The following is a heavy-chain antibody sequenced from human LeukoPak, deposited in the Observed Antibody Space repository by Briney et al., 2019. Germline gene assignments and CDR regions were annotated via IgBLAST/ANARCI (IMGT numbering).Heavy chain of an antibody. CDR3: VRVSLRGVYPDAFDI. CDR1: GGSISSYY. CDR2: IYYSGST. Sequence: SETLSVTCTVSGGSISSYYWSWIRQPPGKGLEWIGYIYYSGSTNYNPSLKSRVTISVDTSKNQFSLKLSSVTAADTAVYYCVRVSLRGVYPDAFDIWGEGTMVTVSS. V-gene: IGHV4-59*01. J-gene: IGHJ3*02. D-gene: IGHD3-10*01.